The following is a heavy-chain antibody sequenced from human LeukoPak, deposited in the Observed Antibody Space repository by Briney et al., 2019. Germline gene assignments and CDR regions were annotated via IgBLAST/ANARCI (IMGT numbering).Heavy chain of an antibody. Sequence: GGSLRLSCAASGFTFSDYYMSWIRQAPGKGLEWVSYISSSGSTIYYADSVKGRFSISRDNAKNSLYLQMNSLRAEDTAVYYCAREGSGWEIHDAFDTWGQGTMVTVSS. J-gene: IGHJ3*02. D-gene: IGHD6-19*01. CDR2: ISSSGSTI. CDR3: AREGSGWEIHDAFDT. CDR1: GFTFSDYY. V-gene: IGHV3-11*01.